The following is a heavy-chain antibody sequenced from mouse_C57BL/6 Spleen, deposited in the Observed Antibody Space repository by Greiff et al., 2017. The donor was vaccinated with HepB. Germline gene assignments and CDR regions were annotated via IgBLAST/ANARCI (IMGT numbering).Heavy chain of an antibody. J-gene: IGHJ2*01. V-gene: IGHV1-19*01. Sequence: VQLQQSGPVLVKPGASVKMSCKASGYTFTDYYMNWVKQSHGKSLEWIGVINPYNGGTSYNQKFKGKATLTVDKSSSTAYMELNSLTSEDSAVYYCARGGYYGSSFYFDYWGQGTTLTVSS. CDR1: GYTFTDYY. D-gene: IGHD1-1*01. CDR3: ARGGYYGSSFYFDY. CDR2: INPYNGGT.